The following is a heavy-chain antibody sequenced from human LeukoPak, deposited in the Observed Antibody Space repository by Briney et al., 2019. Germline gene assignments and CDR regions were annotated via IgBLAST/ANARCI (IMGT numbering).Heavy chain of an antibody. V-gene: IGHV3-30*04. CDR2: ISYDGSNK. CDR3: ARGSEMNYYDSSGLTIRGFDY. CDR1: GFTFSSYA. J-gene: IGHJ4*02. Sequence: GRSLRLSCAASGFTFSSYAMHWVRQAPGKGLEWVAVISYDGSNKYYADSVKGRSTISRDNSKNTLYLQMNSLRAEDTAVYYCARGSEMNYYDSSGLTIRGFDYWGQGTLVTVSS. D-gene: IGHD3-22*01.